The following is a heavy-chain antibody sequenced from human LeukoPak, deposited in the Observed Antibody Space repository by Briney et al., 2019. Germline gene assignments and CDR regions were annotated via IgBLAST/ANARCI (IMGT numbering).Heavy chain of an antibody. D-gene: IGHD2-2*01. CDR2: IYYSGST. CDR1: GGSISSGGYS. V-gene: IGHV4-30-2*03. J-gene: IGHJ4*02. CDR3: ARDMEVKTFDY. Sequence: SETLSLTCAVSGGSISSGGYSWSWIRQPPGKGLEWIGSIYYSGSTNYNPSLKSRVTISVDTSKNQFSLKLSSVTAADTAVYYCARDMEVKTFDYWGQGTLVTVSS.